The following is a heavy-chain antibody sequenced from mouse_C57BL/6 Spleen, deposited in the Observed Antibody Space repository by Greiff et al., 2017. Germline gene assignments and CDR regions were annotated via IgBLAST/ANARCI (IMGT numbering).Heavy chain of an antibody. CDR1: TFTTYP. CDR3: ARGYYGSSYDYYAMDY. CDR2: FHPYNDDT. J-gene: IGHJ4*01. D-gene: IGHD1-1*01. V-gene: IGHV1-47*01. Sequence: VQLQQSGAELVKPGASVKMSYTFTTYPIEWMKQNHGKSLEWIGNFHPYNDDTKYNEKFKGKATLTVEKSSSTVYLELSRLTSDDSAVYYCARGYYGSSYDYYAMDYWGQGTSVTVSS.